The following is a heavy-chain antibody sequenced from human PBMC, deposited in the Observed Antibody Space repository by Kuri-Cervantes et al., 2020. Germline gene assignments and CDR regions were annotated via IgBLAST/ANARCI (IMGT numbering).Heavy chain of an antibody. CDR2: IWYDGSNK. CDR3: AKGTTTSIAARLGYYYYMDV. J-gene: IGHJ6*03. Sequence: GESLKISCAASGFTFSSYGMHWVRQAPGKGLEWVAVIWYDGSNKYYADSVKGRFTISRDSSKNTLYLQMNSLRAEDTAVYYCAKGTTTSIAARLGYYYYMDVWGKGTTVTVSS. D-gene: IGHD6-6*01. CDR1: GFTFSSYG. V-gene: IGHV3-33*06.